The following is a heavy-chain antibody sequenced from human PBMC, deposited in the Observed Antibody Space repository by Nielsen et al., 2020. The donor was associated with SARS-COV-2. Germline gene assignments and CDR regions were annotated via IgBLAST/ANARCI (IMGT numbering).Heavy chain of an antibody. Sequence: GESLKISCEVSGFAFRYYVMHWVRQAPGKGMEWVAVISDDGNNGSYADSVKGRFTISRDNSKNTLSMQMNSMRPEETAVYYCACVKGYKNGYGYYFDYWGQGTLVTVSS. CDR2: ISDDGNNG. D-gene: IGHD5-18*01. CDR3: ACVKGYKNGYGYYFDY. CDR1: GFAFRYYV. V-gene: IGHV3-30-3*01. J-gene: IGHJ4*02.